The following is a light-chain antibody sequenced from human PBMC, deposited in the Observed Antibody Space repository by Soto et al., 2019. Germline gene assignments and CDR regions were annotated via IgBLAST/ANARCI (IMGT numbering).Light chain of an antibody. CDR3: CSYAGSPHVV. V-gene: IGLV2-11*01. CDR2: DVS. Sequence: QAALTQPRSVFGSPGQSVTISCTGTSSDVGGYNYVSWYQQHPGKAPKLMIYDVSKRPSGVPDRFSGSKSGNTASLTISGLQAEDEADYYCCSYAGSPHVVFGGGTKLTVL. J-gene: IGLJ2*01. CDR1: SSDVGGYNY.